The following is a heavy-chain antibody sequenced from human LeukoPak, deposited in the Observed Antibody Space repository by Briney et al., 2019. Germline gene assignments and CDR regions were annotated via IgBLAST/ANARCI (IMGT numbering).Heavy chain of an antibody. CDR3: ARAPYSSGWYSGSTNDAFDI. V-gene: IGHV1-69*01. Sequence: ASVKVSCKASGGTFSSYAISWVRQAPGQGLERMGGIIPIFGTANYAQKFQGRVTITADESTSTAYMELSSLRSEDTAVYYCARAPYSSGWYSGSTNDAFDIWGQGTMVTVSS. CDR1: GGTFSSYA. J-gene: IGHJ3*02. CDR2: IIPIFGTA. D-gene: IGHD6-19*01.